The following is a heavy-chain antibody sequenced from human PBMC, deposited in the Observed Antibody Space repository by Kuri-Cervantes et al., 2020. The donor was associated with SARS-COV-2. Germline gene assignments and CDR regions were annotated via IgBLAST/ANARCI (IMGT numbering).Heavy chain of an antibody. CDR2: IYHSGST. V-gene: IGHV4-38-2*01. Sequence: SQTLSLTCAVSGYSNSSGYCWGWIRQPTGKGLEWIGSIYHSGSTNYNPSLKSRVTISVDTSKNLFSLKLSSVTAADTAVYYCAGGVERGPARSYYYYYMDVWGKGTTVTVSS. CDR1: GYSNSSGYC. D-gene: IGHD1-1*01. J-gene: IGHJ6*03. CDR3: AGGVERGPARSYYYYYMDV.